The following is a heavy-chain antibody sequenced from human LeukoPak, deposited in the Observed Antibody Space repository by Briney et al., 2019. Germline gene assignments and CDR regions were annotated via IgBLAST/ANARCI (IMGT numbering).Heavy chain of an antibody. Sequence: GGSLRLSCAASGFTFSSYGMHWVRQAPGKGLEWVTFIQYDGSNKYYADSVKGRFTISRDNAKNSLYLQMNSLRAEDTAVYYCAELGITMIGGVWGKGTTVTISS. CDR1: GFTFSSYG. V-gene: IGHV3-30*02. CDR2: IQYDGSNK. CDR3: AELGITMIGGV. D-gene: IGHD3-10*02. J-gene: IGHJ6*04.